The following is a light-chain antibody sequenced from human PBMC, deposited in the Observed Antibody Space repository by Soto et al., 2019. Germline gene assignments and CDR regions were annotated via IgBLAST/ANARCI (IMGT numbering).Light chain of an antibody. CDR3: QKYNSAPLT. Sequence: DIQMTQSQSSLSASVGDRVTITCGASQGINISLAWYQQRPGKVPKFLIYDASTLQSGVPSRISGSGSGTEFTLTISSLQPEDFATYYCQKYNSAPLTFGGVTKVEIK. V-gene: IGKV1-27*01. CDR2: DAS. J-gene: IGKJ4*01. CDR1: QGINIS.